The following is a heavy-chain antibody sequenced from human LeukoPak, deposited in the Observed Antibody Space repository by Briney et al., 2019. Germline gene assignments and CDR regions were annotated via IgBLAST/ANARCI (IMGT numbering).Heavy chain of an antibody. CDR3: ARGDYCGGDCYSRPDH. J-gene: IGHJ4*02. Sequence: PSETLSLTCAVYGGSFSGFYWSWIRQPPGKGLAWIGEINHSGSANYNPSLKSRLSISVDTSKNQFSLKLSSVTAADTAVYYCARGDYCGGDCYSRPDHWGRGTLVTVSS. CDR2: INHSGSA. CDR1: GGSFSGFY. D-gene: IGHD2-21*02. V-gene: IGHV4-34*01.